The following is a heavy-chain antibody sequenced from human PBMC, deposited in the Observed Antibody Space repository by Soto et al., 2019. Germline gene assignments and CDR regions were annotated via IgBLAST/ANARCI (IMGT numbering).Heavy chain of an antibody. V-gene: IGHV3-21*01. CDR1: GFIFSSYS. CDR2: ISSSSSYI. Sequence: GGSLRLSCADSGFIFSSYSMNWVRQAPGKGLEWVSSISSSSSYIYYADSVKGRFTISRDNAKNSLYLQMNSLRAEDTAVYYWDRDRVTGTPGGWSDPRGQGTLVTVS. CDR3: DRDRVTGTPGGWSDP. J-gene: IGHJ5*02. D-gene: IGHD1-7*01.